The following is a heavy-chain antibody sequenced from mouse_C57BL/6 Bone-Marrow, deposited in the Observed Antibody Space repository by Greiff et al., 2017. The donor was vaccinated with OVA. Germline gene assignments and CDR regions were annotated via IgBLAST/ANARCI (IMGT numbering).Heavy chain of an antibody. D-gene: IGHD1-1*01. V-gene: IGHV1-72*01. CDR1: GYTFTSYW. CDR3: ARSPTVVATDY. Sequence: VQLQQPGAELVKPGASVKLSCKASGYTFTSYWMHWVKQRPGRGLEWIGRIDPNSGGTKYNEKFKSKATLTVDKPSITSYMQLSSLPSEDSAVYYCARSPTVVATDYWGQGTTLTVSS. J-gene: IGHJ2*01. CDR2: IDPNSGGT.